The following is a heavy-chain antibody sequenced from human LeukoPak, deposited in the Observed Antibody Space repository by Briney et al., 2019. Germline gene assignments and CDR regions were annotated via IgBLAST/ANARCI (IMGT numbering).Heavy chain of an antibody. CDR2: IYYSGST. CDR3: VCSGSYYDYYYGMDV. D-gene: IGHD1-26*01. J-gene: IGHJ6*02. CDR1: GFTFSSYW. V-gene: IGHV4-39*07. Sequence: PGGSLRLSCAASGFTFSSYWMSWIRQPPGKGLEWIGSIYYSGSTYYNPSLKSRVTISVDTSKNQFSLKLSSVTAADTAVYYCVCSGSYYDYYYGMDVWGQGTTVTVSS.